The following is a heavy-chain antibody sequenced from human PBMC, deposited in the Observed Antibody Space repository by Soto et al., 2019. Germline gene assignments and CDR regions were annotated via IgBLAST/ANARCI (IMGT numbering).Heavy chain of an antibody. CDR2: IIPIFGTA. D-gene: IGHD2-2*01. J-gene: IGHJ6*02. V-gene: IGHV1-69*01. Sequence: QVQLVQSGAEVKKPGSSVKVSCKASGGTFSSYAISWVRQAPEQGLEWMGGIIPIFGTANYAQKFQGRVTITADESTSTAYMELSSLRSEDTAVYYCARLLPAAAIAPGYYGMDVWGQGTTVTVSS. CDR3: ARLLPAAAIAPGYYGMDV. CDR1: GGTFSSYA.